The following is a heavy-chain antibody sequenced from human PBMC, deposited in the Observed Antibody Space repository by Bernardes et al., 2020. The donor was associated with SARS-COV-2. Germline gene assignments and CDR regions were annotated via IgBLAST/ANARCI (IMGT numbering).Heavy chain of an antibody. CDR1: GGSFSGYY. J-gene: IGHJ5*02. V-gene: IGHV4-34*01. CDR2: INHSGST. CDR3: ATSLGYCSSTSCPNWFDP. D-gene: IGHD2-2*01. Sequence: SETLSLTCAVYGGSFSGYYWSWIRQPPGKGLEWIGEINHSGSTNYNPSLKSRVTISVDTSKNQFSLKLSSVTAADTAVYYCATSLGYCSSTSCPNWFDPWDQGTLVTVSS.